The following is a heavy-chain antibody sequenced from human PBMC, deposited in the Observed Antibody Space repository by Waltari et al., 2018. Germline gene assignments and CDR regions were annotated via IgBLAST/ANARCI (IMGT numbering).Heavy chain of an antibody. D-gene: IGHD5-12*01. J-gene: IGHJ4*02. Sequence: QVQLVQSGAEVKKPGSSVKVSCKASGGTFSSYAISWVRQAPGQGLEWMGGIIPILGIANYAQKFQGRVTITADESTSTAYMELSRLRSDDTAVYYCAREATIGLYYFDYWGQGTLVTVSS. V-gene: IGHV1-69*04. CDR1: GGTFSSYA. CDR3: AREATIGLYYFDY. CDR2: IIPILGIA.